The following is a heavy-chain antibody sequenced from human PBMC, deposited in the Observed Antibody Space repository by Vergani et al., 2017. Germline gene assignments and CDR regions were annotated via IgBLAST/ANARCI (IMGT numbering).Heavy chain of an antibody. V-gene: IGHV3-23*01. CDR2: LTGGGGST. J-gene: IGHJ5*02. Sequence: EVPLLESGGCLKQPEGSVRLSCAASGFTFSTYAMLWARKAPGKGLEWVSALTGGGGSTYYADSFKGRFIISRDNSRDTLYLQMNSLRPEDTATYYCVKEAGSYENCFYAWGEGALVTVSS. D-gene: IGHD1-26*01. CDR3: VKEAGSYENCFYA. CDR1: GFTFSTYA.